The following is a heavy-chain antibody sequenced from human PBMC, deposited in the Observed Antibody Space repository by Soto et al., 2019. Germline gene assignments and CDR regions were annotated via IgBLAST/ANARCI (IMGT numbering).Heavy chain of an antibody. V-gene: IGHV4-61*01. CDR1: GGSVSSGSYY. CDR3: ARHDHGSYSINGFDV. CDR2: IYYSGST. J-gene: IGHJ3*01. D-gene: IGHD2-21*01. Sequence: PSETLSLTCTVSGGSVSSGSYYWSWIRQPPGKGLEWIGYIYYSGSTNYNPSLKSRVTISVDTSKNQFSLKLSSVTAADTAMYYCARHDHGSYSINGFDVWGQGTMVTVSS.